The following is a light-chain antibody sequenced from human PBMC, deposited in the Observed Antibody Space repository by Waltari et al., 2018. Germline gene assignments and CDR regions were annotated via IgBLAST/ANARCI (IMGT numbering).Light chain of an antibody. CDR2: VNSDGSH. J-gene: IGLJ3*02. CDR3: QTGGHGTWV. V-gene: IGLV4-69*02. CDR1: SGHSSNI. Sequence: QLFLTQSPSASASLGASVKLTCTLSSGHSSNIVAWHQQQPEKGPRFLMKVNSDGSHSKGDEIPDRFSGSSSGAERYLTISTVQSEDEAVYYCQTGGHGTWVFGGGTKLTVL.